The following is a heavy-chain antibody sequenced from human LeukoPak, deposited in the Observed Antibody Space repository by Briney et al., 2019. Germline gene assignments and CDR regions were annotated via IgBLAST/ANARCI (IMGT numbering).Heavy chain of an antibody. CDR3: ARAPYYDILTGYFRRGNYFDY. J-gene: IGHJ4*02. CDR2: INHGGSP. CDR1: GGSFSGYY. Sequence: SGTLSLTCAVYGGSFSGYYWTWIRQPPGKGLEWIGEINHGGSPNYNPSLKSRVTISVDTSKNQFSLKLNSVTAADAAVFYCARAPYYDILTGYFRRGNYFDYWGQGTLVTVSS. V-gene: IGHV4-34*01. D-gene: IGHD3-9*01.